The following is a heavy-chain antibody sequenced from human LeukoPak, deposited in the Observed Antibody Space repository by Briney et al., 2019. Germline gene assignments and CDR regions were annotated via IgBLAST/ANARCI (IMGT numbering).Heavy chain of an antibody. J-gene: IGHJ5*02. Sequence: PSETLSLTCTVCCGYISSNYYYWGWIRQPPGKGLEWIGSMYYSGSTYYNPSLKSRVTISVDTSKNQFSLKLNSGTAADTPYYYCVRHCMKYYDYDFLDPWGQGTLVTVSS. CDR2: MYYSGST. V-gene: IGHV4-39*01. D-gene: IGHD3-3*01. CDR3: VRHCMKYYDYDFLDP. CDR1: CGYISSNYYY.